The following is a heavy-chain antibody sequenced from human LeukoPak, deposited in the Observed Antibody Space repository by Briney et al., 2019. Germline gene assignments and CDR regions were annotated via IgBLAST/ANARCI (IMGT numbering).Heavy chain of an antibody. CDR2: IYTSGST. D-gene: IGHD1-26*01. V-gene: IGHV4-4*07. Sequence: PSETLSLTCTVSGGSIFSYYWSWIRQPARKGLEWIGRIYTSGSTNYNPSPKSRVTLSVDTSKNQFSLKLTSVAAADTAIYYCARINSSNYAPGGQGTLVTVSS. CDR1: GGSIFSYY. J-gene: IGHJ5*02. CDR3: ARINSSNYAP.